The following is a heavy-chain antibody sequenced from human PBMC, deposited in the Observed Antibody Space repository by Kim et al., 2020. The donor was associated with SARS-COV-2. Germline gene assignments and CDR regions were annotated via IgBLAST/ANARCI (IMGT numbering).Heavy chain of an antibody. CDR1: GFTFSSYG. CDR2: ISYDGSNK. V-gene: IGHV3-30*18. CDR3: AKGASIAAPLGYYYYYGMDV. Sequence: GGSLRLSCAASGFTFSSYGMHWVRQAPGKGLEWVAVISYDGSNKYYADSVKGRFTISRDNSKNTLYLQMNSLRAEDTAVYYCAKGASIAAPLGYYYYYGMDVGGQGTTVTVSS. J-gene: IGHJ6*02. D-gene: IGHD6-6*01.